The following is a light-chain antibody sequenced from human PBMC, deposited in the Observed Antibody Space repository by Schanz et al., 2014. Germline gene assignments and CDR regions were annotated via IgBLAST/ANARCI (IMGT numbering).Light chain of an antibody. CDR1: QSVSSSY. Sequence: EIVLTQSPGTLSLSPGERATLSCRASQSVSSSYLAWYQQKPGQAPRLLIYGASSRATGIPARFSGSGSGTQFTLTISSLQSEDFAVYYCQQYNNWLRLTFGGGTKVESK. CDR3: QQYNNWLRLT. CDR2: GAS. J-gene: IGKJ4*01. V-gene: IGKV3D-15*01.